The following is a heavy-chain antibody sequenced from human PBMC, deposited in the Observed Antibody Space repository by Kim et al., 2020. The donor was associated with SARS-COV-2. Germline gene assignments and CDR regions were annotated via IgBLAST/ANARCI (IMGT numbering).Heavy chain of an antibody. V-gene: IGHV4-4*07. D-gene: IGHD2-2*01. J-gene: IGHJ2*01. Sequence: SETLSLTCTVSGGSISSDYWSWIWQPAGKGLEWIGRIYTSGSTNYNPSLKSRVTMSVDTSKNQFSLKLSSVTAADTAVYYCARESWHPAMPIGTNWYFDLWGRGTLVTVSS. CDR1: GGSISSDY. CDR3: ARESWHPAMPIGTNWYFDL. CDR2: IYTSGST.